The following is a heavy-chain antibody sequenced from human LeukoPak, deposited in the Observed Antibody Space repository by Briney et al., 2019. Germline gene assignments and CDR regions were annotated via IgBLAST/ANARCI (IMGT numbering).Heavy chain of an antibody. D-gene: IGHD6-13*01. V-gene: IGHV3-9*01. CDR1: GFTFDDYA. J-gene: IGHJ3*02. Sequence: PGGSLRLSCAASGFTFDDYAMHWVRQAPGKGLEWVSGISWNSGSIGYADSVKGRFTISRDNAKNSLYLQMNSLRAEDTALHYCANGIAAAGSDAFDIWGQGTMVTVSS. CDR3: ANGIAAAGSDAFDI. CDR2: ISWNSGSI.